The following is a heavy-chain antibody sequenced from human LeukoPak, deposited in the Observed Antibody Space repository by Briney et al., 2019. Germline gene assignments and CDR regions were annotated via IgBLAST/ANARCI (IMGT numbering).Heavy chain of an antibody. Sequence: PGGSLRLSCAASGFTFSLHYMGWVRQTPGKGLEWVANIKEDGGDTFYVDSVKGRFTISRDNAKNSVYLQMNILRAEDTAVYYCARHRYFYFDLWGQGTLVNVSS. CDR3: ARHRYFYFDL. J-gene: IGHJ4*02. D-gene: IGHD3-9*01. V-gene: IGHV3-7*01. CDR2: IKEDGGDT. CDR1: GFTFSLHY.